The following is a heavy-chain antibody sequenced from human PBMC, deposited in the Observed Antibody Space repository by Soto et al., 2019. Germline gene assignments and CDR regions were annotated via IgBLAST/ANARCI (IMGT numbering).Heavy chain of an antibody. CDR1: GGSFSGYY. D-gene: IGHD6-19*01. Sequence: PSETLSLTCAVYGGSFSGYYWSWIRQPPGKGLEWIGEINHSGSTNYNPSLKSRVTISVDTSKNQFSLKLSSVTAADTAVYYCARGSGWIYYYYGMDVWGQGTTVTVSS. V-gene: IGHV4-34*01. CDR2: INHSGST. CDR3: ARGSGWIYYYYGMDV. J-gene: IGHJ6*02.